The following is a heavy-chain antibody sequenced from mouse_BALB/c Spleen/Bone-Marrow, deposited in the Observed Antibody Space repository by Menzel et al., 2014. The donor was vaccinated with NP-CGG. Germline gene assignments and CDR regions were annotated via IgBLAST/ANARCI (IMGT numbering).Heavy chain of an antibody. V-gene: IGHV7-3*02. Sequence: EVNLVESGGGLVQPGGSLRLSCATSGFTFTDYNMSWVRLPPGKALEWLGFIRNKANGYTTEYSASVKGRFTISRDNSQSILYLQMNTLRAEDSATYYCARDRGGLLHDYWGQGTTLTVSS. CDR3: ARDRGGLLHDY. CDR2: IRNKANGYTT. CDR1: GFTFTDYN. D-gene: IGHD1-1*01. J-gene: IGHJ2*01.